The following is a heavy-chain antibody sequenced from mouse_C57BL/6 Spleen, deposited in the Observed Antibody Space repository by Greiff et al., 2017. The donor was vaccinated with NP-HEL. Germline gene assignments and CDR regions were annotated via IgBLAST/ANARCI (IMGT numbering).Heavy chain of an antibody. V-gene: IGHV1-55*01. CDR3: AIPTQLREFPFYYAMDY. CDR2: IYPGSGST. Sequence: QVQLKQPGAELVKPGASVKMSCKASGYTFTSYWITWVKQRPGQGLEWIGDIYPGSGSTNYNEKFKSKATLTVDTSSSTAYMQLSSLTSEDSAVYYCAIPTQLREFPFYYAMDYWGQGTSVTVSS. CDR1: GYTFTSYW. D-gene: IGHD3-2*02. J-gene: IGHJ4*01.